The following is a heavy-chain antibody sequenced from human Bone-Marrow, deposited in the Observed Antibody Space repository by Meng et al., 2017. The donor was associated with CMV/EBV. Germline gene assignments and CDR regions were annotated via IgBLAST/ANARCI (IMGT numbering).Heavy chain of an antibody. J-gene: IGHJ4*02. D-gene: IGHD6-13*01. Sequence: SETLSLTCAVYGGSFSGYYWSWIRQPPGKGLEWIGEINHSGSTNYNPSLKSRVTISVDTSKNQFSLKLSSVTAADTAVYYCARRGVIGSSWYHYWGQGTLATFSS. V-gene: IGHV4-34*01. CDR3: ARRGVIGSSWYHY. CDR2: INHSGST. CDR1: GGSFSGYY.